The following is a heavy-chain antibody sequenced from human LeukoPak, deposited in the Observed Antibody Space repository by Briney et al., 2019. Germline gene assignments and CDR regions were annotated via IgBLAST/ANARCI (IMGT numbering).Heavy chain of an antibody. Sequence: ASVKVSCKASGYTFTGYYMHWVRQAPGQGLEWMGWISAYNGNTNYAQKLQGRVTMTTDTSTSTAYMELRSLRSDDTAVYYCARISYYGSGSYDVWGQGTLVTVSS. CDR3: ARISYYGSGSYDV. CDR2: ISAYNGNT. J-gene: IGHJ4*02. V-gene: IGHV1-18*04. D-gene: IGHD3-10*01. CDR1: GYTFTGYY.